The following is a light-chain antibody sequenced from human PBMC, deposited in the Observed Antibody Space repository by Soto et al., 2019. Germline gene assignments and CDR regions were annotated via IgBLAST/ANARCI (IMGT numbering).Light chain of an antibody. CDR2: GAS. CDR3: QQYGSSPNT. J-gene: IGKJ2*01. CDR1: QSVSSSY. Sequence: EIVLTQSPGTLSLSPGERATLSCRASQSVSSSYLAWYQQKPGQAPRLLIYGASSRATGIPDRFSGSGSGKDFTLTISRLEREDLAVYYCQQYGSSPNTFGQGTKLEIK. V-gene: IGKV3-20*01.